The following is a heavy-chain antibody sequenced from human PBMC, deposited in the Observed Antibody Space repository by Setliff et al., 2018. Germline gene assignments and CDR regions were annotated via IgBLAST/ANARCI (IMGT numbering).Heavy chain of an antibody. CDR2: INHSGST. J-gene: IGHJ6*02. Sequence: LSLTCAVYGGSFSGYYWSWIRQPPGKGLEWIGEINHSGSTNYNPSLKSRVTISVDTSKNQFSLKPSSVTAADTAVYYCARGKVLYDYVWGSYRYEDYYYGMDVWGQGTTVTVSS. CDR3: ARGKVLYDYVWGSYRYEDYYYGMDV. V-gene: IGHV4-34*01. CDR1: GGSFSGYY. D-gene: IGHD3-16*02.